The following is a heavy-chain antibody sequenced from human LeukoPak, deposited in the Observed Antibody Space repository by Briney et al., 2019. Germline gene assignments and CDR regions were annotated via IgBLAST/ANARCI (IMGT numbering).Heavy chain of an antibody. CDR2: IIPIFGTA. V-gene: IGHV1-69*05. D-gene: IGHD6-13*01. CDR1: GGTFSSYA. J-gene: IGHJ4*02. Sequence: SVKVSCEASGGTFSSYAISWVRQAPGQGLEWMGRIIPIFGTANYAQKFQGRVTITTDESTSTAYMELSSLRSEDTAVYYCARDGAAAGTYWGQGTLVTVSS. CDR3: ARDGAAAGTY.